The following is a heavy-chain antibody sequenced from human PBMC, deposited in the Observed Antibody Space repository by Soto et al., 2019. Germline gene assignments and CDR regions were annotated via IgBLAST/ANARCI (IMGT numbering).Heavy chain of an antibody. CDR3: ASGLFTVDSY. D-gene: IGHD2-21*01. CDR2: IYYSGST. J-gene: IGHJ4*02. V-gene: IGHV4-31*03. Sequence: PSETLSLTCSVSDGSISSGGYYWSWIRQHPGKGLEWIGYIYYSGSTYYNPSLKSRVTISVDTSKNQFSLKLSSVTAADTAVYYCASGLFTVDSYWGQGTLVTVSS. CDR1: DGSISSGGYY.